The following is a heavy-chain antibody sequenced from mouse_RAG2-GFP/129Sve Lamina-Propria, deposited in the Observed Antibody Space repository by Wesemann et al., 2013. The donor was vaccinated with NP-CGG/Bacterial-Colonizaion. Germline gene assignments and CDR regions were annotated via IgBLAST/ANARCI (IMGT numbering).Heavy chain of an antibody. CDR2: ISSGGSYT. CDR1: GFTFSSYG. V-gene: IGHV5-6*01. CDR3: ARPLPYYYGPYYFDY. Sequence: EVQLVESGGDLVKPGGSLKLSCAASGFTFSSYGMSWVRQTPDKRLEWVATISSGGSYTYYPDSVKGRFTISRDNAKNTLYLQMSSLKSEDTAMYYCARPLPYYYGPYYFDYWGQGTILTVSS. J-gene: IGHJ2*01. D-gene: IGHD1-1*01.